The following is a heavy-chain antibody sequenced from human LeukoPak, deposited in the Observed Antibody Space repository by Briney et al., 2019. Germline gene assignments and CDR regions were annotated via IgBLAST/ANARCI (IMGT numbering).Heavy chain of an antibody. Sequence: ASVKVSCKASGYTFTAYEMHWVRQAPGQGLEYLGWINPKNGGTNSAQNFQGRVTMTWDTSVSTVYMELSRLRSDDTAVYYCAREEDCGTARCSNDHWGQGTLVTVSS. D-gene: IGHD1-1*01. J-gene: IGHJ4*02. CDR1: GYTFTAYE. V-gene: IGHV1-2*02. CDR2: INPKNGGT. CDR3: AREEDCGTARCSNDH.